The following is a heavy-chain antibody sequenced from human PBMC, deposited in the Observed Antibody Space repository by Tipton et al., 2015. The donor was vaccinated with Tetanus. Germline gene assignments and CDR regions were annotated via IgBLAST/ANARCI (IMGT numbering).Heavy chain of an antibody. J-gene: IGHJ4*02. CDR2: IIPIYGAA. D-gene: IGHD1-26*01. CDR3: ARDGGSYYTDC. V-gene: IGHV1-69*06. Sequence: QSGAEVKEPGSSVRVSCKASGGTFSNYAINWVRQAPGQGLEWMGGIIPIYGAANYAQKFQGRVTMTADNSMGTAYMDLSSVRSDDTAVYYCARDGGSYYTDCWGQGTLVTVSS. CDR1: GGTFSNYA.